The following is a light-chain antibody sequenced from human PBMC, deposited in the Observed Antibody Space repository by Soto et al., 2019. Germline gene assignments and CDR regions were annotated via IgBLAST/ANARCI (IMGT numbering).Light chain of an antibody. Sequence: EIVLTQSPGTLSLSPVERATLSCRASQSVSSSYLAWHQQKPGQAPRLLIYGASSRATGIPDRFSGSGSGTDFTLTISRLEPEDFAVYYCQQYGSSPTTFGQGTKVEIK. CDR3: QQYGSSPTT. V-gene: IGKV3-20*01. CDR2: GAS. J-gene: IGKJ1*01. CDR1: QSVSSSY.